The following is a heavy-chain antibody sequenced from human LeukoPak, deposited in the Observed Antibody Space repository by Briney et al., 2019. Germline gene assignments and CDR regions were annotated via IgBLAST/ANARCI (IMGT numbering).Heavy chain of an antibody. CDR2: ISGSGGST. J-gene: IGHJ4*02. CDR1: GFTFSSYA. D-gene: IGHD3-10*01. V-gene: IGHV3-23*01. CDR3: AKGVTYYGSGSPEV. Sequence: GGSLRLSCAASGFTFSSYAMSWVRQAPGKGLEWVSAISGSGGSTYYADSVKGRFTISRDNSKNTLYLQMNSLRAEDTAMYYCAKGVTYYGSGSPEVWGQGTLVTVSS.